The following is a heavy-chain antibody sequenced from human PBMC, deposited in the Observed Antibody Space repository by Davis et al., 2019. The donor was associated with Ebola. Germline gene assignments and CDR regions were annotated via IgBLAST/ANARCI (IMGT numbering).Heavy chain of an antibody. CDR3: VKAMGDG. D-gene: IGHD3-16*01. V-gene: IGHV3-33*06. J-gene: IGHJ4*02. CDR1: GFTFDAFG. Sequence: GESLKISCVASGFTFDAFGMNWVRQAPGKGLEWVATIWYDESNSYYADSVKGRFTISRDDSKNTLYLQMNSLRGEDTAVYYCVKAMGDGWGQGTLVTVSS. CDR2: IWYDESNS.